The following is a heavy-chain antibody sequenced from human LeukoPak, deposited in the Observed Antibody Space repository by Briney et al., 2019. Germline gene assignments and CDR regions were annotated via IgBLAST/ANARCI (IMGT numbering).Heavy chain of an antibody. V-gene: IGHV1-18*01. CDR1: GYTFTSYG. J-gene: IGHJ4*02. Sequence: ASVKVSCKASGYTFTSYGISWVRQAPGQGLEWMGWISAYNGNTNYAQKLQGRVTMTTDTSTSTAYMELRSLRSDDTAVYYCARVPYYYDSSGYDARGTSFDYWGQGTLVTVSS. CDR2: ISAYNGNT. CDR3: ARVPYYYDSSGYDARGTSFDY. D-gene: IGHD3-22*01.